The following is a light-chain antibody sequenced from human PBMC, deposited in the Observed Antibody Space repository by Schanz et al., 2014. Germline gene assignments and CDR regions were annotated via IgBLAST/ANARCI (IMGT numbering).Light chain of an antibody. V-gene: IGLV2-14*03. Sequence: QSALTQPASVSGSPGQSITISCTGTSSDVGGYNYVSWYQHHPGKAPQLMIYDVTDRPSGVSDRFSGSKSGNTASLTISGLQAEDEADYYCSSFTSSSTLVFGGGTKLTVL. CDR3: SSFTSSSTLV. CDR2: DVT. J-gene: IGLJ3*02. CDR1: SSDVGGYNY.